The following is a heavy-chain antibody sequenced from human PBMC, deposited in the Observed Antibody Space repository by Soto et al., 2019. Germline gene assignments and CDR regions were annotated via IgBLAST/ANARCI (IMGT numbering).Heavy chain of an antibody. D-gene: IGHD1-20*01. CDR2: ISYDGSNK. CDR3: ASITGTPRTDYNWFDP. V-gene: IGHV3-30*03. J-gene: IGHJ5*02. CDR1: VFTFSSYG. Sequence: GGSLRLSCAASVFTFSSYGMHWVRQAPGKGLEWVAVISYDGSNKYYADSVKGRFTISRDNSKNTLYLQMNSLRAEDTAVYYCASITGTPRTDYNWFDPWGQGTLVTVSS.